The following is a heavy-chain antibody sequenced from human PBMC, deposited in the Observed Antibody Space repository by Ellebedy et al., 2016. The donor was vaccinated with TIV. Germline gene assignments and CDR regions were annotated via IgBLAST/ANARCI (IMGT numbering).Heavy chain of an antibody. CDR1: GYTFTSYF. CDR2: IDPSGGTT. CDR3: ARDSYDSSGFDC. J-gene: IGHJ4*02. V-gene: IGHV1-46*04. Sequence: AASVKVSCKASGYTFTSYFMHWVRQAPGRGLEWMGIIDPSGGTTNFAQKLQGRVTMTRDTSTSTVYMELSSLRSEDTAVYYCARDSYDSSGFDCWGQGTLVTVSS. D-gene: IGHD3-22*01.